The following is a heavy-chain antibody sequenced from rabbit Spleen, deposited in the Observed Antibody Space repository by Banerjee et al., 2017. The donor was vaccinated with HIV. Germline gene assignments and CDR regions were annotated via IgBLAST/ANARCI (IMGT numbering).Heavy chain of an antibody. CDR1: GFSLSSYY. Sequence: QEQLVESGGGLVKPEGSLTLTCAASGFSLSSYYMGWVRQAPGKGLQWIACINTYTGKPVYATWAKGRFTISRTSSTTVTLQMTSLTAADTATYFCARDLASVVGWNFNLWGQGTLVTVS. J-gene: IGHJ4*01. D-gene: IGHD3-1*01. CDR3: ARDLASVVGWNFNL. V-gene: IGHV1S45*01. CDR2: INTYTGKP.